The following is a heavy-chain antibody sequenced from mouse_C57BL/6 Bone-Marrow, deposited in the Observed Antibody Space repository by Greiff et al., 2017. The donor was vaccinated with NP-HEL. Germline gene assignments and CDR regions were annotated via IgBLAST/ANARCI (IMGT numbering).Heavy chain of an antibody. D-gene: IGHD2-4*01. Sequence: DVKLVESEGGLVQPGSSMKLSCTASGFTFSDYYMAWVRQVPEKGLECVANLNYDGSSTYYLDSLKSRFIISRDNAKNILYLQMRSLKSEDTATYYCAREGGLRRRTYAMDYWGQGTSVTVSS. CDR2: LNYDGSST. CDR1: GFTFSDYY. CDR3: AREGGLRRRTYAMDY. V-gene: IGHV5-16*01. J-gene: IGHJ4*01.